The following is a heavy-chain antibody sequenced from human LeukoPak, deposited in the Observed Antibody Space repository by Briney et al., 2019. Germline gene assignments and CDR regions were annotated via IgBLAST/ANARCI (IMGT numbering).Heavy chain of an antibody. CDR1: GDSVSSNSAA. D-gene: IGHD6-19*01. Sequence: SQTLSLTCAISGDSVSSNSAAWNWIRQSPSRGLEWLGRTYYRSKWYNDYAVSVKSRITINPDTSKNQFSLQLNSVTPEDTAVYYCARAQYSSGWYWAVFDYWGQGTLVTVSS. CDR2: TYYRSKWYN. V-gene: IGHV6-1*01. J-gene: IGHJ4*02. CDR3: ARAQYSSGWYWAVFDY.